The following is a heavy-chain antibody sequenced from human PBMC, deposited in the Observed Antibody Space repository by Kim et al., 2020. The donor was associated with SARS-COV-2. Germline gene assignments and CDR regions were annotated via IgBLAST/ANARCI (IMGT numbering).Heavy chain of an antibody. CDR3: ARDTGGSIDY. CDR1: GFTFGDYA. J-gene: IGHJ4*02. V-gene: IGHV3-9*01. CDR2: INRNSRSI. D-gene: IGHD2-2*01. Sequence: GGSLRLSCAASGFTFGDYAMHWVRQAPGKGLEWVSCINRNSRSIDYADSMKGRFIVSRDNAKNSLYLQMNSLIAEDTALYYCARDTGGSIDYWGQGTPVT.